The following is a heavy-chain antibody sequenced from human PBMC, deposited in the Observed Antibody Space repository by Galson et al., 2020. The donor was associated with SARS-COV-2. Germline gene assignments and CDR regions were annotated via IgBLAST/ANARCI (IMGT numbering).Heavy chain of an antibody. CDR3: AKGLQRHYNSVVAVY. D-gene: IGHD4-4*01. Sequence: GGSLRLSCAASGFTFDDYAMHWVRQAPGKGLEWVSGISWNSGSIGYADSVKGRFTISRDNAKNSLYLQMNSLRAEDTALYYCAKGLQRHYNSVVAVYWGQGTLVTVSS. J-gene: IGHJ4*02. CDR2: ISWNSGSI. V-gene: IGHV3-9*01. CDR1: GFTFDDYA.